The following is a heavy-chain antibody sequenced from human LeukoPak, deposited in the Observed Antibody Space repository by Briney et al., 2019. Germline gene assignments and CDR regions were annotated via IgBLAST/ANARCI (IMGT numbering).Heavy chain of an antibody. V-gene: IGHV1-46*01. CDR1: GYTFTSYY. CDR2: INPSGGST. J-gene: IGHJ3*02. CDR3: AREGVVPADSCAFDI. D-gene: IGHD2-2*01. Sequence: ASVKVSCKASGYTFTSYYMHWVRQAPGQGLEWMGIINPSGGSTSYAQKFQGRVTMTRDTSTSTVYMELSSLRSEDTAVYYCAREGVVPADSCAFDIWSQGTMVTVSS.